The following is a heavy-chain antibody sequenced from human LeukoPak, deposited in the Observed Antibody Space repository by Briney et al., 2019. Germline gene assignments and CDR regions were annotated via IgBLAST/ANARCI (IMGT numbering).Heavy chain of an antibody. J-gene: IGHJ4*02. CDR1: GYTFTSYG. CDR3: ATLPPSITIFGVVIKDY. CDR2: ISAYNGNT. Sequence: GASVKVSCKASGYTFTSYGISWVRQAPGQGLEWMGWISAYNGNTNYAQKLQGRVTMTTDTSTSTAYMELSSLRSEDTAVYYCATLPPSITIFGVVIKDYWGQGTLVTVSS. D-gene: IGHD3-3*01. V-gene: IGHV1-18*01.